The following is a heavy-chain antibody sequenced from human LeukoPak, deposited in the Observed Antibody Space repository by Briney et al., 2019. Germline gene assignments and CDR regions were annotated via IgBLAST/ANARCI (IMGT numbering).Heavy chain of an antibody. J-gene: IGHJ4*02. V-gene: IGHV4-59*08. Sequence: SETLSLTCTVSGGSISNYYWSWIRQPPGKGLEWIGYIYNSGSTSYNPSLKSRVTISVDTSKNQFSLKLSSVTAADTAVYYCASPFPYCSSTSCYMGGDYWGQGTLVTVSS. CDR3: ASPFPYCSSTSCYMGGDY. CDR2: IYNSGST. CDR1: GGSISNYY. D-gene: IGHD2-2*02.